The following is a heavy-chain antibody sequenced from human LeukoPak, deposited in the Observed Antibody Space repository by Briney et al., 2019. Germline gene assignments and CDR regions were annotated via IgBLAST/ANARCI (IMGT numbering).Heavy chain of an antibody. CDR3: ARHKPRYYYDSSGYYNDY. CDR2: IYYSGST. V-gene: IGHV4-39*01. J-gene: IGHJ4*02. D-gene: IGHD3-22*01. Sequence: SETLSLTCTVSGGSISSSSYYWVWIRQPPGEGLEWIGSIYYSGSTYYNPSLKSRVTISVDTSKNQFSLKLSSVTAADTAVYYCARHKPRYYYDSSGYYNDYWGQGTLVTVSS. CDR1: GGSISSSSYY.